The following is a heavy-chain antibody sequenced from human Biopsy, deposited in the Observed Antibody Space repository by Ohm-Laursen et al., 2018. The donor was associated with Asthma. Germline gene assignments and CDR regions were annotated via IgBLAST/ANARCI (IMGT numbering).Heavy chain of an antibody. CDR3: GRERSYMVDY. J-gene: IGHJ4*02. CDR1: GFTFGSYG. V-gene: IGHV3-33*01. D-gene: IGHD3-10*01. CDR2: IWFDGSNK. Sequence: SLRLSCSASGFTFGSYGLHWVRQAPGKGLEWMADIWFDGSNKHYADSVKGRFTISRDNSKNTLYLQMNSLRAEDTALYYCGRERSYMVDYWGQGTLVIVSS.